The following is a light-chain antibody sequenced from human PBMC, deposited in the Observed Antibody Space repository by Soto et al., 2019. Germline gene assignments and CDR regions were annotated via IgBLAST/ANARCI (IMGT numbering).Light chain of an antibody. V-gene: IGKV4-1*01. J-gene: IGKJ2*02. CDR2: WAS. Sequence: DIVMTQSPDSLAVSLGERATINCKSSQSVLYSSNNKNFLAWYQQKPGQPPKLLIYWASTRDSGVPDRFSGSGSASDFTLTISGLQAEDVAVYFCQQYYTIPCTFGQGTKLEIK. CDR1: QSVLYSSNNKNF. CDR3: QQYYTIPCT.